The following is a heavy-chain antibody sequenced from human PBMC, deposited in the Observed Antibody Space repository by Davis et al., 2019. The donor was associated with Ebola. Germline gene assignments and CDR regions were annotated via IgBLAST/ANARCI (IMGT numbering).Heavy chain of an antibody. CDR3: ARDWSGTTDNGMDV. D-gene: IGHD1-1*01. J-gene: IGHJ6*02. Sequence: PGGSLRLSCTVSGGSISSYYWSWIRQPPGKGLEWIGYIYYSGSTNYNPSLKSRVTISVDTSKNQFSLKLSSVTAADTAVYYCARDWSGTTDNGMDVWGQGTTVTVSS. CDR1: GGSISSYY. V-gene: IGHV4-59*01. CDR2: IYYSGST.